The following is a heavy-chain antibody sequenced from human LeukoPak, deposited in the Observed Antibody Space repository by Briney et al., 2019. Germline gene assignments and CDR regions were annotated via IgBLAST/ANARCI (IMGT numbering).Heavy chain of an antibody. CDR2: IGTAGDT. D-gene: IGHD1-26*01. CDR1: GFTFSSYD. V-gene: IGHV3-13*01. J-gene: IGHJ4*02. CDR3: ARADSGSYPPHFDY. Sequence: PGGSLRLSCAASGFTFSSYDMHWVRQATGKGLEWVSAIGTAGDTYYPGSVKGRFTISRENAKNSLYLQMNSLRAGDTAVYYCARADSGSYPPHFDYWGQGTLVTVSS.